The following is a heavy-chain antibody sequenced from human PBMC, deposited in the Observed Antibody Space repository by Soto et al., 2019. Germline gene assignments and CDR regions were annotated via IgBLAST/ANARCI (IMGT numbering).Heavy chain of an antibody. J-gene: IGHJ5*02. CDR3: EREGRRNWFDP. CDR1: GGSISSYY. Sequence: SSETLSLTCTVSGGSISSYYWSWIRQPPGKGLEWIGYIYYSGSTNYNPSLKSRVTISVDTSKNQFSLKLSSVTAADTAVYYCEREGRRNWFDPWGQGTLVTVSS. V-gene: IGHV4-59*01. CDR2: IYYSGST.